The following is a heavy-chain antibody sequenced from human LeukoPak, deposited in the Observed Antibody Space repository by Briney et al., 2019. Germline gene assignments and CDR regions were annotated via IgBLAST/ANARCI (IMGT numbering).Heavy chain of an antibody. V-gene: IGHV1-69*13. Sequence: SVKVSCNASAYTFTSYAIIWVRQAPGQGLEWMGGIIPIFGTSNYVQKFQGRLTITADESTSTAYMELSSLRSEDTAVYYCARGDYGSGSYYRDSDYWGQGTLVTVSS. D-gene: IGHD3-10*01. CDR2: IIPIFGTS. CDR3: ARGDYGSGSYYRDSDY. CDR1: AYTFTSYA. J-gene: IGHJ4*02.